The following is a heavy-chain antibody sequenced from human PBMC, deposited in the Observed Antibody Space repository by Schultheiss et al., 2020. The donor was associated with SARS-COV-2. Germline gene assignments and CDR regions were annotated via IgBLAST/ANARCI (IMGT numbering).Heavy chain of an antibody. V-gene: IGHV4-31*03. J-gene: IGHJ5*02. D-gene: IGHD2-2*01. CDR3: ARDLCSSTSCYAADMPGFDP. Sequence: SQTLSLTCTVSGGSISSGGYYWSWIRQHPGKGLEWIGYIYYSGSTNYNPSLKSRVTISVDTSKNQFSLKLSSVTAADTAVYYCARDLCSSTSCYAADMPGFDPWGQGTLVTVSS. CDR1: GGSISSGGYY. CDR2: IYYSGST.